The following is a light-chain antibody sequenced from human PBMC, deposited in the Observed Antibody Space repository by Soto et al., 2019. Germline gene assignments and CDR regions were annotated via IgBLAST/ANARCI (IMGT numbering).Light chain of an antibody. Sequence: EIVLTQSPATLSLSPGERATLSCRASQSVRSYLAWYQQKPGQTPRLLIYDAFNRATGIPARFSGSGSGTDFTLTLSRLEPEDFAGYYCPQRGHWPQTFGPGTKVDI. CDR2: DAF. J-gene: IGKJ3*01. V-gene: IGKV3-11*01. CDR1: QSVRSY. CDR3: PQRGHWPQT.